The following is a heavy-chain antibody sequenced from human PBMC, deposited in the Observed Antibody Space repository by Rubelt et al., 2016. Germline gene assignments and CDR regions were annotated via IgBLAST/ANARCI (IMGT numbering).Heavy chain of an antibody. J-gene: IGHJ6*02. V-gene: IGHV4-39*01. D-gene: IGHD1-26*01. CDR2: IHYSGST. Sequence: GKGLEWIGSIHYSGSTYYNPSLKSRVTISVDTSKNQFSLKVSSVTAADTAVYYCARHIDGPAYYYFYGVEVWGQGTTVTVSS. CDR3: ARHIDGPAYYYFYGVEV.